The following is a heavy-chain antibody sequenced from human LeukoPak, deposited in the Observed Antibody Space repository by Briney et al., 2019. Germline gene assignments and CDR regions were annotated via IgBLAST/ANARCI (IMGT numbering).Heavy chain of an antibody. D-gene: IGHD6-13*01. Sequence: ASVKVSCKTFGGGFSSFAITWVRQAPGQGLEWMGGIIPISGTTKYAQKFQGRVTITADKSTSTAYMELSSLRSEDTAVYYCARVVGLTGYSSSWYSGYYYYMDVWGKGTTVTVSS. CDR3: ARVVGLTGYSSSWYSGYYYYMDV. CDR2: IIPISGTT. V-gene: IGHV1-69*06. J-gene: IGHJ6*03. CDR1: GGGFSSFA.